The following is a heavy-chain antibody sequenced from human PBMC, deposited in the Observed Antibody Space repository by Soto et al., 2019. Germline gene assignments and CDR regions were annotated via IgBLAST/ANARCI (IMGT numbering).Heavy chain of an antibody. D-gene: IGHD3-10*01. CDR1: GGTFSSYA. J-gene: IGHJ3*02. Sequence: ASVKVSCKASGGTFSSYAISWVRQAPGQGLEWMGGIIPIFGTANYAQKFQGRVTITADESTSTAYMELSGLRSEDTAVYYCARDWYYYGSGILRDAFDIWGQGTMVTVSS. CDR3: ARDWYYYGSGILRDAFDI. V-gene: IGHV1-69*13. CDR2: IIPIFGTA.